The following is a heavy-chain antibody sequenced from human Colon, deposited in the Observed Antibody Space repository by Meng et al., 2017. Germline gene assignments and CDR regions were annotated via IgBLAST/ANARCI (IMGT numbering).Heavy chain of an antibody. Sequence: QVQLVQSGAEVKKPGASVKVSCKASGYAFTSYEINWVRQAPGQGLEWMGWMNPNSDNTASAQHFLGRVTMTRDTSINTAYMEPISLRFDDTAVYYCARDRIGGFDLWGQGTLVTVSS. CDR1: GYAFTSYE. D-gene: IGHD2/OR15-2a*01. CDR2: MNPNSDNT. CDR3: ARDRIGGFDL. J-gene: IGHJ4*02. V-gene: IGHV1-8*01.